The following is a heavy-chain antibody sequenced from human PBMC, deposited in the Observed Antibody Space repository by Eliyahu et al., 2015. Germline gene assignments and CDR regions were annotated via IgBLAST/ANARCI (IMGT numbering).Heavy chain of an antibody. V-gene: IGHV2-70*01. CDR3: ARINPYSSGWSNFDY. CDR1: GFXXXXXGMC. Sequence: QVTLRESGPALVKPTQTLTLTCTFSGFXXXXXGMCVSWIRQPPGKALXWLALIDWDDDKYYSTSLKTRLTISKDTSKNQVVLTMTNMDPVDTATYYCARINPYSSGWSNFDYWGQGTLVTVSS. D-gene: IGHD6-19*01. CDR2: IDWDDDK. J-gene: IGHJ4*02.